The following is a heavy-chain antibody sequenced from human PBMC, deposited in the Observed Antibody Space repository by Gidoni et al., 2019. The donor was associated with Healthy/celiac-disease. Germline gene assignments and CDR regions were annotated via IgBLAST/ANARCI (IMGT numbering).Heavy chain of an antibody. D-gene: IGHD3-10*01. Sequence: DVQLLESGGGLVHPGGSLRLSCPASGFPFSSYAMSWVRQAPGKGLEWVSAISGSGGSTYYADSVKGRFTISRDNSKNTLYLQMNSLRAEDTAVYYCAKDLPLPTGPFDYWGQGTLVTVSS. V-gene: IGHV3-23*01. CDR3: AKDLPLPTGPFDY. CDR2: ISGSGGST. J-gene: IGHJ4*02. CDR1: GFPFSSYA.